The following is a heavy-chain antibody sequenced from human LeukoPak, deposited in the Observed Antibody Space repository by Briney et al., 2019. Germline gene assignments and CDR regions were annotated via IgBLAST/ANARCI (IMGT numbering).Heavy chain of an antibody. Sequence: GGSLRLSCVASGFTFSNHWMHWVRQAPGKGLVWVSRIDERGTNTMYADSVKGRFSISRDNAKNTVNLQMNSLRAEGTGVYYCIRDEALWRLDYWGQGALVTVSS. V-gene: IGHV3-74*03. J-gene: IGHJ4*02. CDR1: GFTFSNHW. CDR2: IDERGTNT. CDR3: IRDEALWRLDY. D-gene: IGHD2-21*01.